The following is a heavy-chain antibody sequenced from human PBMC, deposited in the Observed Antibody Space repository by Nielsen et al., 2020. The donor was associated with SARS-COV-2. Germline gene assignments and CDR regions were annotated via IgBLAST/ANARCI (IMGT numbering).Heavy chain of an antibody. V-gene: IGHV1-2*06. CDR3: ARVRSSSGIWFDP. CDR1: GYTFTGHY. Sequence: ASVKVSCKASGYTFTGHYMRWMRQAPGQGPEWMGRVNPNSGATNYAQKFQGRVTLTRDTSINTTYMELNRLTSDDTAVYYCARVRSSSGIWFDPWGQGTLVVVSS. J-gene: IGHJ5*02. CDR2: VNPNSGAT. D-gene: IGHD3-10*01.